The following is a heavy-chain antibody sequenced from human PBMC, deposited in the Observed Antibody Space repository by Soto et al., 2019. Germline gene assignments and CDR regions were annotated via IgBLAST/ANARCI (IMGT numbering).Heavy chain of an antibody. V-gene: IGHV1-69*12. J-gene: IGHJ6*02. D-gene: IGHD3-3*01. CDR3: ARDPASSGPYGMDV. CDR1: GGTFSSYA. CDR2: IIPIFGTA. Sequence: QVQLVQSGAEVKKPGSSVKVSCKASGGTFSSYAISWVRQAPGQGLEWMGGIIPIFGTANYAQKFQGRVTITADESTSTAYMELSSLRSDDTAVYYCARDPASSGPYGMDVWGQGTTVTVSS.